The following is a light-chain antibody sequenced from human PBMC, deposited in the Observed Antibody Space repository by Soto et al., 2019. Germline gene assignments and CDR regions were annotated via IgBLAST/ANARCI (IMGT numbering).Light chain of an antibody. V-gene: IGKV3D-20*02. J-gene: IGKJ1*01. CDR1: QSVSSSY. CDR3: QQRSNWPPWT. Sequence: MECRQSPGTLSLSLGERATLSCRASQSVSSSYLAWYQQKPGQAPRLLIYGASSRATGIPDRCSGSGSGADFTLTISRLEPEDFVVYYCQQRSNWPPWTFGQGTKVDI. CDR2: GAS.